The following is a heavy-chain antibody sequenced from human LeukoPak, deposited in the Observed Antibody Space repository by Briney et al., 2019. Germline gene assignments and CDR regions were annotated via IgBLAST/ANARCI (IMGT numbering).Heavy chain of an antibody. Sequence: PGGSLRLSCAASGFTFSASGMHWVRQAPGKGLEWVAVIWYDGSNKYYADSVKGRFTISRDNSKNTLYLQMNSLRAEDTAVYYCARGSSWNYAEFDYWGQGTLVTVSS. D-gene: IGHD1-7*01. CDR1: GFTFSASG. J-gene: IGHJ4*02. CDR3: ARGSSWNYAEFDY. CDR2: IWYDGSNK. V-gene: IGHV3-33*01.